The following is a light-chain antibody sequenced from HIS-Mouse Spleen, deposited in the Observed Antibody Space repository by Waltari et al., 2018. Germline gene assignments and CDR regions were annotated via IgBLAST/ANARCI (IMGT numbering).Light chain of an antibody. V-gene: IGLV2-23*01. CDR3: CSYAGSSTWV. J-gene: IGLJ3*02. CDR1: SSDVGSYNL. Sequence: QSALTQPASVSGSPGQSITISCTATSSDVGSYNLVPGYQQHPGKAPKLMIYEGSKRPSGVSNRFSGSKSGNTASLTISGLQAEDEADYYCCSYAGSSTWVFGGGTKLTVL. CDR2: EGS.